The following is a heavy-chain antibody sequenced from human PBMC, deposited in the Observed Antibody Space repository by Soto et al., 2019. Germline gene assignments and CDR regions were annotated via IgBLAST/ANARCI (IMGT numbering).Heavy chain of an antibody. D-gene: IGHD3-10*01. CDR1: GFTFGTTD. CDR2: IDGSGGIT. V-gene: IGHV3-23*01. J-gene: IGHJ5*02. CDR3: VKNSGWFNT. Sequence: GGSLRLSCAASGFTFGTTDMSWVRQAPGEGLEWVSTIDGSGGITYYADSVKGRFTISRDNSRNTVYLQMNSLRGDDTALYYCVKNSGWFNTWGQVALVTFSS.